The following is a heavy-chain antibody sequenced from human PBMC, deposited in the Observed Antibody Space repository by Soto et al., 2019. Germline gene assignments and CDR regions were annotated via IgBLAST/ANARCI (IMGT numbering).Heavy chain of an antibody. J-gene: IGHJ3*02. Sequence: GSLRLSCVASGFTYSSYAMSWVRQAPGKGLEWVSTITGGADNTHYADSVKGRFTISRDNSKNTLYLQMNSLRAEDTAVYYCAKEKLVWLRPGRYDALDIWGQGTTVTVSS. CDR3: AKEKLVWLRPGRYDALDI. CDR2: ITGGADNT. V-gene: IGHV3-23*01. CDR1: GFTYSSYA. D-gene: IGHD5-12*01.